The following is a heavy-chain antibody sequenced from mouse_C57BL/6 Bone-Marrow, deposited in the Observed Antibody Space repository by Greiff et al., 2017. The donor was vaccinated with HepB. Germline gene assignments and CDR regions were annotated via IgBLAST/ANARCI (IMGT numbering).Heavy chain of an antibody. J-gene: IGHJ3*01. D-gene: IGHD2-3*01. CDR2: IDPENGDT. CDR3: TSYDGYLLFAY. V-gene: IGHV14-4*01. CDR1: GFNIKDDY. Sequence: EVQLQQSGAELVRPGASVKLSCTASGFNIKDDYMHWVKQRPEQGLEWIGWIDPENGDTEYASKFQGKATITADTSSNTAYLQLSCLTSEDTAVYYCTSYDGYLLFAYWCQGTLVTVSA.